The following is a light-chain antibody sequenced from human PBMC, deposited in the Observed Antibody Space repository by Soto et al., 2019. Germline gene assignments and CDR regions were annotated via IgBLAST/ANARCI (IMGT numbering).Light chain of an antibody. V-gene: IGLV3-9*01. CDR1: YIGSKN. Sequence: SSELTQPLSVSVALGQTARITCGGNYIGSKNVHWYQQKPGQAPVLVIYRDTNRPSGIPERFSGSNAGNTATLTISRAQAGDEADYYCQVWDSSPAVFGTGTKLTVL. CDR2: RDT. CDR3: QVWDSSPAV. J-gene: IGLJ1*01.